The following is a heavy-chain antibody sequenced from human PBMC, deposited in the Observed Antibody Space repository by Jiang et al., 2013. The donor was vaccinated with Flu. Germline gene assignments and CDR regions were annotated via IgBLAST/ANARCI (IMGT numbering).Heavy chain of an antibody. Sequence: GPGLVKPSETLSLTCSVSGGSILSGSHYWGWIRQPPGKGLEWIASMYHNGSPDYNPSLKSRATMSIDKPRHQFSLRLTSVTAADTAVYYCVRQDYYDASAPNWGQGILVTVS. V-gene: IGHV4-39*01. D-gene: IGHD3-16*01. J-gene: IGHJ4*02. CDR3: VRQDYYDASAPN. CDR1: GGSILSGSHY. CDR2: MYHNGSP.